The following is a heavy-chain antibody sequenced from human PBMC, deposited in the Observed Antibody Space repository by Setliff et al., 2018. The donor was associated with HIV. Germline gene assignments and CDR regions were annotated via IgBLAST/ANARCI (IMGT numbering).Heavy chain of an antibody. D-gene: IGHD3-10*01. CDR2: IKGDGSAE. CDR1: GFTFSTSW. V-gene: IGHV3-7*03. Sequence: GGSLRLSCAASGFTFSTSWMTWVRQAPGQGLEWVANIKGDGSAEYYVGAAKGRFTISRDNAKKSLYLQMNSLRAEDTAVYYCATDGSALVRWGQGTLVTVSS. CDR3: ATDGSALVR. J-gene: IGHJ4*02.